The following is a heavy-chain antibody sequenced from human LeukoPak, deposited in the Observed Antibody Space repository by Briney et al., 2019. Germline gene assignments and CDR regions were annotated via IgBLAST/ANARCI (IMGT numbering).Heavy chain of an antibody. D-gene: IGHD3-22*01. CDR2: ISYDGSNK. CDR3: ARDRYYYDSSGYYYPGGFVY. J-gene: IGHJ4*02. Sequence: AGGSLRLSCAASGFTFSSYAMHWVRQAPGKGLEWVAVISYDGSNKYYADSVKGRFTISRDNAKNSLYLQMNSLRAEDTAVYYCARDRYYYDSSGYYYPGGFVYWGQGTLVTVSS. V-gene: IGHV3-30*04. CDR1: GFTFSSYA.